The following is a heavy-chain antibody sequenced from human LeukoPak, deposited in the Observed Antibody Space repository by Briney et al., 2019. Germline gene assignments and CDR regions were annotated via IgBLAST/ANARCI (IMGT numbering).Heavy chain of an antibody. CDR3: ARDFYYYGSGSYEGGDFDY. Sequence: ASVKVSCKASGYTFTSYAMHWVRQAPGQRLEWMGWINAGNGNTKYSQKFQGRVTMTRDTSTSTVYMELSSLRSEDTAVYYCARDFYYYGSGSYEGGDFDYWGQGTLVTVSS. V-gene: IGHV1-3*01. CDR2: INAGNGNT. J-gene: IGHJ4*02. D-gene: IGHD3-10*01. CDR1: GYTFTSYA.